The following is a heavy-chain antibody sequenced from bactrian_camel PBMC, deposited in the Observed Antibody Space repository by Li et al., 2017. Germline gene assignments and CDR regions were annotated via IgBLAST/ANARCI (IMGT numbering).Heavy chain of an antibody. CDR1: GYTYDTYC. Sequence: QLVESGGGSVQAGGSLRLSCEAPGYTYDTYCMGWVRQAPGKGLEWVSTINSGGSTYYADSVKGRFTISQDNAKNTVHLEMNSLKPEDTGMYYCAARTSMCATGFPTSGYNYWGQGTQVTVS. CDR2: INSGGST. J-gene: IGHJ4*01. CDR3: AARTSMCATGFPTSGYNY. V-gene: IGHV3S25*01. D-gene: IGHD5*01.